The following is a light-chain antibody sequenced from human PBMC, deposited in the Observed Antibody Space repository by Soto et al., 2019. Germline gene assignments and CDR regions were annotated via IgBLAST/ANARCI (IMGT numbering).Light chain of an antibody. J-gene: IGKJ1*01. CDR2: QVA. V-gene: IGKV2-30*01. Sequence: DAVLTQSPLSLPVTLGQPASISCRSSQSLVDNDGNTYLNWFQQRPGQSPRRLIYQVANRGSGVSGRFSGSASGTDFTLKSSRVEAEDVGVYYYMQTTHWPRTFGQVTKVEIK. CDR1: QSLVDNDGNTY. CDR3: MQTTHWPRT.